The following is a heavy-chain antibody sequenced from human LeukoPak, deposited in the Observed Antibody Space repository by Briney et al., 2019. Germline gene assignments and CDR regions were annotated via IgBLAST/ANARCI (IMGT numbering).Heavy chain of an antibody. CDR2: SRDRANSYTI. Sequence: GGSLRLSCVASGLTFSDHYMDWVRQAPGKGLEWVGRSRDRANSYTIEYATSVEGRFTISRDDSKKSLYLQMNSLKTEDTAVYYCANFFGNNFGFWGQGTLVTVSS. D-gene: IGHD5-24*01. V-gene: IGHV3-72*01. CDR3: ANFFGNNFGF. J-gene: IGHJ4*02. CDR1: GLTFSDHY.